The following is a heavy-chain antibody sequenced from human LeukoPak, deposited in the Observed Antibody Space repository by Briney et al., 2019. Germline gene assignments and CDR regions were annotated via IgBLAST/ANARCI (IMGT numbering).Heavy chain of an antibody. CDR3: TTDPRY. CDR2: IKGKPDGGAI. J-gene: IGHJ4*02. CDR1: GXXRSFKETW. Sequence: PGGSLRLSCSASGXXRSFKETWMSWVRXXXXXXLEWIGRIKGKPDGGAIDYIAPVRGRFSISRDDSKNLVFLQMDSLKIEDTAVYYCTTDPRYWGQGTMVTVSS. V-gene: IGHV3-15*01.